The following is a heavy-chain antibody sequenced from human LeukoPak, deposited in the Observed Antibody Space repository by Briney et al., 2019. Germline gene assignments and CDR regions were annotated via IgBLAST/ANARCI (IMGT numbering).Heavy chain of an antibody. V-gene: IGHV1-2*06. D-gene: IGHD2-8*01. Sequence: ASVRVSCKASGYTFTGYFIHWVRQAPGQGLEWMGRTNPNSGDTEYAPKFQGGVTMTRDTSISTAYVEVRRLISADTAVYYCARDLASTSNCEFDYWGQGTLVIVSS. CDR2: TNPNSGDT. J-gene: IGHJ4*02. CDR3: ARDLASTSNCEFDY. CDR1: GYTFTGYF.